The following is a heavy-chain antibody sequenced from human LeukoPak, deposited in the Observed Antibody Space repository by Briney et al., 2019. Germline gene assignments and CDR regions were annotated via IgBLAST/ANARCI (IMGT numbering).Heavy chain of an antibody. CDR3: ARTKCSGWYYCYFDY. V-gene: IGHV1-2*02. Sequence: ASVKVSCKASGYTFTGYYTHWVRQAPGQGLEWMGWINPNSGGTNYAQKFQGRVTMTRDTSISTAYMELSRLRSDDTAVYYCARTKCSGWYYCYFDYWGQGTLVTVSS. CDR2: INPNSGGT. J-gene: IGHJ4*02. CDR1: GYTFTGYY. D-gene: IGHD6-19*01.